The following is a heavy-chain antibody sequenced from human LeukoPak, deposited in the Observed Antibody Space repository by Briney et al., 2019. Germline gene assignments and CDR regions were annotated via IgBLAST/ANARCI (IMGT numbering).Heavy chain of an antibody. J-gene: IGHJ4*02. Sequence: GSLRLSCAASGFTVSNNYMSWVRQPPGKGLEWIGEINHSGSTNYNPSLKSRVTISVDTSKNQFSLKLSSVTAADTAVYYCARPGAYYYDSSGYFFYWGQGTLVTVSS. CDR1: GFTVSNNY. CDR2: INHSGST. V-gene: IGHV4-34*01. D-gene: IGHD3-22*01. CDR3: ARPGAYYYDSSGYFFY.